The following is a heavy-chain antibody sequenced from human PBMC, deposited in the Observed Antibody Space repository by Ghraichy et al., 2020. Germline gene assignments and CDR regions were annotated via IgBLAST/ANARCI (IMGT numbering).Heavy chain of an antibody. V-gene: IGHV3-66*01. CDR1: GFTVSSNY. Sequence: GSLRLSCAASGFTVSSNYMSWVRQAPGKGLEWVSVIYSGGSTYYADSVKGRFTISRNNSKNTLYLQMNSLRAEDTAVYYCARVAGGWPNWYFDLWGRGTLVTVSS. CDR3: ARVAGGWPNWYFDL. J-gene: IGHJ2*01. CDR2: IYSGGST. D-gene: IGHD6-19*01.